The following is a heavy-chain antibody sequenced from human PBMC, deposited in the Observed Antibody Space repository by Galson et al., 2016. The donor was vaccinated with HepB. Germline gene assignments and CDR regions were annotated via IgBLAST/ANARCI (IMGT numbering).Heavy chain of an antibody. D-gene: IGHD1-1*01. J-gene: IGHJ6*02. CDR3: AGDWYSLNWNVLYKARMYGMDV. V-gene: IGHV1-18*01. CDR1: GYRFSYYG. Sequence: SVKVSCKASGYRFSYYGISWVRQAPGQGLEWMGWINTYNDDTNYAQRFQGRVTMTTDTFTTTAYMELRSLRSDDTAVYYCAGDWYSLNWNVLYKARMYGMDVWGQGTTVTVSS. CDR2: INTYNDDT.